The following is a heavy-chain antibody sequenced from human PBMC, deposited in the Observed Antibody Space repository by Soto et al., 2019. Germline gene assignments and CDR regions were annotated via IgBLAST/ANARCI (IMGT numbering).Heavy chain of an antibody. Sequence: QVQLVESGGGVVQPGRSLRLSCAASGFTFSSYGMYWVRQAPGKGLEWVAVISYDGSNKYYADSVKGRFTISRDNSKNTLYLQMNSLRAEDTAVYYCAKGGPGDAFDIWGQGTMVTVSS. D-gene: IGHD3-10*01. CDR1: GFTFSSYG. CDR3: AKGGPGDAFDI. J-gene: IGHJ3*02. V-gene: IGHV3-30*18. CDR2: ISYDGSNK.